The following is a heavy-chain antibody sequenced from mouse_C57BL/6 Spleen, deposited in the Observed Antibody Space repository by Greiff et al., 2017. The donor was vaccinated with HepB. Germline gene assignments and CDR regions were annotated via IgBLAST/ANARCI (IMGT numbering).Heavy chain of an antibody. CDR1: GYTFTSYW. J-gene: IGHJ4*01. V-gene: IGHV1-69*01. CDR2: IDPSDSYT. D-gene: IGHD2-3*01. CDR3: ARGYDGYPYAMDY. Sequence: VQLQESGAELVMPGASVKLSCKASGYTFTSYWMHWVKQRPGQGLEWIGEIDPSDSYTNYNQKFKGKSTLTVDKSSSTAYMQLSSLTSEDSAVYYCARGYDGYPYAMDYWGQGTSVTVSS.